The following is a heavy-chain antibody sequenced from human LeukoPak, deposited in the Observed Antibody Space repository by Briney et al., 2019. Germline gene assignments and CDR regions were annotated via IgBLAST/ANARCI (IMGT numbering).Heavy chain of an antibody. CDR3: ARDRRGRHSGSLDS. D-gene: IGHD6-19*01. J-gene: IGHJ5*01. V-gene: IGHV4-34*01. CDR1: GFTFSNYW. CDR2: INDSGYT. Sequence: PGGSLRLSCAASGFTFSNYWMYWVRQPPGKGLEWIGEINDSGYTNFNPSLKSRVTISLDTYKNQFSLRLSSVAAADTAVYYCARDRRGRHSGSLDSWGQGTLVTVSS.